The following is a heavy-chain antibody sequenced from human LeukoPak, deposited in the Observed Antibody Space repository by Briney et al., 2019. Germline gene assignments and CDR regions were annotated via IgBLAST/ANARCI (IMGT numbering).Heavy chain of an antibody. CDR2: IKQDGSEK. CDR1: GFTFSSYW. CDR3: ARAPTPGDREYYFDY. J-gene: IGHJ4*02. V-gene: IGHV3-7*01. Sequence: GGSLRLSCAASGFTFSSYWMSWVRQAPGKGLEWVANIKQDGSEKYYVDSVKGRFTISRDNAKNSLYLQMNSLRAEDTAVYYCARAPTPGDREYYFDYWGQGTLVTVSS.